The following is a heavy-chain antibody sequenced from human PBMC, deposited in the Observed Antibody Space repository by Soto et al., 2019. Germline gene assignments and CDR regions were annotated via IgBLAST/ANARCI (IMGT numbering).Heavy chain of an antibody. CDR1: GASINSSSYY. J-gene: IGHJ5*02. V-gene: IGHV4-39*02. D-gene: IGHD6-19*01. CDR3: AGTYSSGGFDP. CDR2: VYYRGST. Sequence: QLQLQESGPGLVKPSETLSLTCTVSGASINSSSYYWGWIRQPPGKGLEWIGSVYYRGSTFYNPSLRSRVTISIDTYKKHFSLKLSSVTAADTAVYYCAGTYSSGGFDPWGQGTLITVSS.